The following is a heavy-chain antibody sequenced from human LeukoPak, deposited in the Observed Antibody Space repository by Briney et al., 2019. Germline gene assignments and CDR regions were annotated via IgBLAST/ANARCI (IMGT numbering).Heavy chain of an antibody. D-gene: IGHD3-16*01. Sequence: SETLSLTCTVSGASIRTYHWSWIRQPPRKGLEWIGYIYTSGSTNYNPSLKSRVTISVDTSKNQCSLKLSSVTAADTAVYYCARHGGGGRAFDIWGQGTMVTVSS. CDR1: GASIRTYH. J-gene: IGHJ3*02. V-gene: IGHV4-4*09. CDR3: ARHGGGGRAFDI. CDR2: IYTSGST.